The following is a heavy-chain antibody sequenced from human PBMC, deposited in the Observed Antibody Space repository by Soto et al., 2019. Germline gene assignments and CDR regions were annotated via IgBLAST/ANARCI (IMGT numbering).Heavy chain of an antibody. CDR2: ISYDGSNK. Sequence: QVQLVESGGGVVQPGRSLRLSCAASGFTFSSYGMHWVRQAPGKGLEWVAVISYDGSNKYYADSVKGRFTISIDNSKNTLYLQMNSLRAEDTAVYYCAKDPRADILTGAFDYWGQGTLVTVSS. V-gene: IGHV3-30*18. CDR3: AKDPRADILTGAFDY. D-gene: IGHD3-9*01. CDR1: GFTFSSYG. J-gene: IGHJ4*02.